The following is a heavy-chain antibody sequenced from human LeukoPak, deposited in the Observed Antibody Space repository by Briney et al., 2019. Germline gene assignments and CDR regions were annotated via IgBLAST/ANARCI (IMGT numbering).Heavy chain of an antibody. CDR3: AHSLRIAVAGPPGVFDY. V-gene: IGHV2-5*02. D-gene: IGHD6-19*01. Sequence: SGPTLVNPTQTLTLTCTFSGFSLSTSGVGVGWIRQPPGKALEWLALIYWDDDKRYSPSLKSRLTITKDTSKNQAVLTMTNMDPVDTATYYCAHSLRIAVAGPPGVFDYWGRGTLVTVSS. J-gene: IGHJ4*02. CDR2: IYWDDDK. CDR1: GFSLSTSGVG.